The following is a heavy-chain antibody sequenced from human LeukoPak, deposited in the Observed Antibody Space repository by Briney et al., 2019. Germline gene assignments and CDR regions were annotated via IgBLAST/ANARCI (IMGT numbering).Heavy chain of an antibody. CDR1: GFTFSSHS. Sequence: PGGSLRLSCAASGFTFSSHSMSWVRQAPGKGLEWVSYISGESSTIYYADSVKGRFTISRDNAKNSLYLQMNSLRDEDTAVYYCAREPYGSGSYQFDYWGQGTLVTVSS. J-gene: IGHJ4*02. V-gene: IGHV3-48*02. D-gene: IGHD3-10*01. CDR2: ISGESSTI. CDR3: AREPYGSGSYQFDY.